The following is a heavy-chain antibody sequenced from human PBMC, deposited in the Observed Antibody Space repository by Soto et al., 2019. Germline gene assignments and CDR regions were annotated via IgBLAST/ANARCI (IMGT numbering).Heavy chain of an antibody. Sequence: SETLSLTCAVYGGSFSGYYCAWYRQPPGKGLEWVGVINHRGSTYYNPSLNSRVTIFLDTSNNQFSLNLNSVRAADTAVYYCARGLGESDHWGQGTLVTVSS. D-gene: IGHD2-21*01. V-gene: IGHV4-34*01. CDR3: ARGLGESDH. CDR2: INHRGST. J-gene: IGHJ4*02. CDR1: GGSFSGYY.